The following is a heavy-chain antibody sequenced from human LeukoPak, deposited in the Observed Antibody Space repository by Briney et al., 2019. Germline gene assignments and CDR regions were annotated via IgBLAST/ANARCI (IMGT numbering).Heavy chain of an antibody. Sequence: GESLKISCKGSGYSFTSYWIGWVRQMPGKGLEWMGIIYPGDSDTRYSPSFQGQVTISADKSISTAYLQWSSLKASDTAMYYSASTTYYDFWSGYRDAFDIWGQGTMVTVSS. CDR2: IYPGDSDT. V-gene: IGHV5-51*01. CDR1: GYSFTSYW. D-gene: IGHD3-3*01. CDR3: ASTTYYDFWSGYRDAFDI. J-gene: IGHJ3*02.